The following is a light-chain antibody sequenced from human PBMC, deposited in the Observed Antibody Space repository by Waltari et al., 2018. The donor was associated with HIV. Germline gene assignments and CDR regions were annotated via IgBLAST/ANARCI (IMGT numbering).Light chain of an antibody. CDR3: CSYADNYTWV. CDR2: DVN. J-gene: IGLJ3*02. CDR1: SSDVGGYNY. Sequence: QSALTQPRSMSGSPGQSVTISCTGTSSDVGGYNYVSWYQQHPGKAPKLMIFDVNKLPSGVPDRVSGSKSGNTASLTISGLQAEDEADYYCCSYADNYTWVFGGGTKLTVL. V-gene: IGLV2-11*02.